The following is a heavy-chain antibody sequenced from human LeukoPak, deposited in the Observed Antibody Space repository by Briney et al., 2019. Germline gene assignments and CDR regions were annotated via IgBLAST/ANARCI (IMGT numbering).Heavy chain of an antibody. V-gene: IGHV4-39*07. Sequence: SETLSLTCTVSGGSISSSSYYWGWIRQPPGKGLEWIGSIYYSGSTYYNPSLKSRVTISVDTSKNQFSLKLSSVTAADTAVYYCARDTVDYGGTYMGDYWGQGTLVTVSS. CDR2: IYYSGST. CDR3: ARDTVDYGGTYMGDY. D-gene: IGHD4-23*01. CDR1: GGSISSSSYY. J-gene: IGHJ4*02.